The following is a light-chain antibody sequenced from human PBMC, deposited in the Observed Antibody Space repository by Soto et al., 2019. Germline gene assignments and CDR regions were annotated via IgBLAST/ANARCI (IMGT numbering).Light chain of an antibody. J-gene: IGLJ3*02. CDR2: LNGDGSY. CDR3: QTWGTGIRV. Sequence: QLVLTQSPSASASLGASVKLTCTLSSGHSSYAIAWHQQQPEKGPRYLLKLNGDGSYNKADGIPDRFSGSSSGAERYLTISSLQSEDEADYYCQTWGTGIRVFGGGTKLTVL. V-gene: IGLV4-69*01. CDR1: SGHSSYA.